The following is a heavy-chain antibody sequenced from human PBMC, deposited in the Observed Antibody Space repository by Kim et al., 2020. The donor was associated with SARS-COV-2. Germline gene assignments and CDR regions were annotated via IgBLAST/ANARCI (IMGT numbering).Heavy chain of an antibody. Sequence: GSTTYNPSLKSRVTISVDTSKNQFSLKLSSVTAADTAVYYCARLLFGMDVWGQGTTVTVSS. D-gene: IGHD3-10*01. J-gene: IGHJ6*02. V-gene: IGHV4-59*08. CDR2: GST. CDR3: ARLLFGMDV.